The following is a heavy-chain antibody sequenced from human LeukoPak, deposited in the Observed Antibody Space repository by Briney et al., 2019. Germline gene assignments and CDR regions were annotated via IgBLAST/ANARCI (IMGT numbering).Heavy chain of an antibody. D-gene: IGHD3-10*01. CDR1: GGSISSYY. Sequence: SETLSLTCTVSGGSISSYYWSWIRQPPRKGLEWIGYIYYSGSTSHNPSLKSRVTISVDTSKNQFSLKLSSVTAADTAVYYCARRGLLWFGEPNWFDPWGQGTLVTVSS. CDR3: ARRGLLWFGEPNWFDP. V-gene: IGHV4-59*08. J-gene: IGHJ5*02. CDR2: IYYSGST.